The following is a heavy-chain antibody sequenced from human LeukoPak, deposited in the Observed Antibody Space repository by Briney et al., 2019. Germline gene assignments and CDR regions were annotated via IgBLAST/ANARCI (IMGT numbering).Heavy chain of an antibody. J-gene: IGHJ5*02. Sequence: SETLSFNSTGYGGSISSYYWSWIGQPPGKGVEWIVYIYYSGSTYYNPSLKSRATISVDSSKNQFSLMLSSVTAADTAVYYCARGAFFLRSCENWFDPWGQGTLVTVSS. CDR2: IYYSGST. D-gene: IGHD2/OR15-2a*01. CDR3: ARGAFFLRSCENWFDP. CDR1: GGSISSYY. V-gene: IGHV4-59*12.